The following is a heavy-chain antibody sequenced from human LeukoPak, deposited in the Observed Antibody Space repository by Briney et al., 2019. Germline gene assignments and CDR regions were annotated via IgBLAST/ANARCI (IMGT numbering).Heavy chain of an antibody. D-gene: IGHD3-10*01. V-gene: IGHV3-30-3*01. CDR2: ISYDGSNK. CDR1: GFTFSSYA. Sequence: PGRSLRLSCAASGFTFSSYAMHWVRQAPGKGLEWVAVISYDGSNKYYADSVKGRFTISRDNSKNTLYLQMNSLRAEDTAVYYCAREEYYGSGTMGYFDYWGQGTLVTVSS. CDR3: AREEYYGSGTMGYFDY. J-gene: IGHJ4*02.